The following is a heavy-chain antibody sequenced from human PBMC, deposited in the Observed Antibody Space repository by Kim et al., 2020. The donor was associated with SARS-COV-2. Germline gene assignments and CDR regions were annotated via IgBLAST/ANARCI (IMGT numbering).Heavy chain of an antibody. CDR1: GFTFSTYT. CDR2: ISSSSTYI. CDR3: EREPSVGTTPDY. D-gene: IGHD1-26*01. Sequence: GGSLRLSCAASGFTFSTYTMNWVRQAPGKGLEWVSSISSSSTYIYYADSLKGRFTISRDNAKKSPYLQMNSLRAEDTAVYYCEREPSVGTTPDYWGQGT. J-gene: IGHJ4*02. V-gene: IGHV3-21*01.